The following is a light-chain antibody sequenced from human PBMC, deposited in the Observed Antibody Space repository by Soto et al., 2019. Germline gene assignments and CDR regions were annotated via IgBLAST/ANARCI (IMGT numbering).Light chain of an antibody. Sequence: DIQMTQSPSTLSASVGDRVTITCRASQSINSWLAWYQQKSGKAPKLLIYHASNLESGVPSRFSGSGFGTHFTFTITSLQPEDTATYYCQQYDTLPLTFGGGTKVEIK. CDR3: QQYDTLPLT. V-gene: IGKV1-5*01. J-gene: IGKJ4*02. CDR2: HAS. CDR1: QSINSW.